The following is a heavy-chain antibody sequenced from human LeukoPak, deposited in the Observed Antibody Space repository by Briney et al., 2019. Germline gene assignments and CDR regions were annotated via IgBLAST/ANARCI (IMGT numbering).Heavy chain of an antibody. Sequence: SPSETLSLTCAVYGGSFSGYYWSWIRQPPGKGLEWIGEINHSGSTNYNPSLKSRVTISVDTSKNQFSLKLSSVTAADTAVYYCARRSMITFGGVIVPGYFDYWGQGTLVTVSS. CDR1: GGSFSGYY. D-gene: IGHD3-16*02. J-gene: IGHJ4*02. CDR3: ARRSMITFGGVIVPGYFDY. V-gene: IGHV4-34*01. CDR2: INHSGST.